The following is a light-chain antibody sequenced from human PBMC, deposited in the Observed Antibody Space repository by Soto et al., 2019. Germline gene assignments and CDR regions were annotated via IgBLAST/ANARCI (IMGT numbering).Light chain of an antibody. V-gene: IGKV3D-20*01. Sequence: LTHSPATLSLSPGERVTLSCRASQSVSNRLAWYQQKPGTAPRLLIYDASTWESGVPARFGGSGSGTDFTLTICRLEPEDVAAYCCQQSDCLLWTFGQGTKVDI. CDR1: QSVSNR. CDR3: QQSDCLLWT. CDR2: DAS. J-gene: IGKJ1*01.